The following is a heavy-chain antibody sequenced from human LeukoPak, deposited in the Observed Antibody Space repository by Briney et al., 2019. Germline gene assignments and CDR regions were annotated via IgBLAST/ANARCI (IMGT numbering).Heavy chain of an antibody. D-gene: IGHD3-22*01. Sequence: SETLSLTCTVSGGSISSSSYYWGWIRQPPGKGLEWIGSIYYSGSTYYNPSLKSRVTISVDTSKNQFSLKLSSVTAADAAVYYCARPDDSSGYYSHDAFDIWGQGTMVTVSS. CDR1: GGSISSSSYY. V-gene: IGHV4-39*01. CDR3: ARPDDSSGYYSHDAFDI. CDR2: IYYSGST. J-gene: IGHJ3*02.